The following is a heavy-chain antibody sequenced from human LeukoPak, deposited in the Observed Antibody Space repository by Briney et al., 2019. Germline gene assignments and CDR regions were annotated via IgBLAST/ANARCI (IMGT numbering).Heavy chain of an antibody. CDR1: GFTFSSYS. CDR2: ISSSSSYI. J-gene: IGHJ4*02. V-gene: IGHV3-21*01. CDR3: ARSHRKTYYYDSSGYCYY. D-gene: IGHD3-22*01. Sequence: GGSLRLSCAASGFTFSSYSMNWVRQAPGKGLEWVSSISSSSSYIYYADSVKGRFTISRDNAKNSLYLQMSSLRAEDTAVYYCARSHRKTYYYDSSGYCYYWGQGTLVTVSS.